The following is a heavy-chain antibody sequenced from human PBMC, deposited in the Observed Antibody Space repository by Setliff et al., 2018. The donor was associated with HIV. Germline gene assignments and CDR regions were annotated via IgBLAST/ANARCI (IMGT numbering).Heavy chain of an antibody. CDR1: GDSIGTTTYY. CDR3: ARRVVAAFTFDY. D-gene: IGHD2-15*01. CDR2: IHYSGTT. Sequence: SETLSLTCTVSGDSIGTTTYYWGWIRQHPGKGLEWIGYIHYSGTTYYKPSLKSRVTMSLDTSKNQFSLRMTSVTAADTAVYYCARRVVAAFTFDYWGQGTLVTVSS. V-gene: IGHV4-31*03. J-gene: IGHJ4*02.